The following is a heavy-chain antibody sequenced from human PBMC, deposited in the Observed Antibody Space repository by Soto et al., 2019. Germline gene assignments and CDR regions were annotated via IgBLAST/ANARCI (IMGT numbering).Heavy chain of an antibody. Sequence: SETLSLTCTVSGVSISSGGYYWSWIRQHPGKGLEWIGYIYYSGSTYYNPSLKSRVTISVDTSKNQFSLKLSSVTAADTAVYYCARGRSVYGDYDWFDPWGQGTLVTVSS. D-gene: IGHD4-17*01. CDR2: IYYSGST. V-gene: IGHV4-31*03. CDR3: ARGRSVYGDYDWFDP. CDR1: GVSISSGGYY. J-gene: IGHJ5*02.